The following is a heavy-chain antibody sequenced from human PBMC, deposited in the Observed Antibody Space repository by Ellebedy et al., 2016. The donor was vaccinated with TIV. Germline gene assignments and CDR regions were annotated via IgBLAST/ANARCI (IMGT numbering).Heavy chain of an antibody. Sequence: GSLRLXXTVSGGSVSSGSYYWSWIRQPPGKGLEWIGYIYYSGSTNYNPSLKSRVTISVDTSKNQFSLKLSSVTAADTAVYYCAVISSVRGVIYWGQGTLVTVSS. CDR1: GGSVSSGSYY. V-gene: IGHV4-61*01. CDR3: AVISSVRGVIY. CDR2: IYYSGST. D-gene: IGHD3-10*01. J-gene: IGHJ4*02.